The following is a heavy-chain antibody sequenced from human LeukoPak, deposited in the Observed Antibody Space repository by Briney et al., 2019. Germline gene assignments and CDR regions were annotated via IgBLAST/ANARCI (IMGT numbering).Heavy chain of an antibody. CDR3: ARDYGDLSYYYYYYMDV. CDR2: ISSTSSYI. Sequence: PGGSLRLSCAAYGFTFSSYSMNWVRQAPGKGLEWVSSISSTSSYIYYADSVKGRFTIARDNAKNSLYLQMNSLRAEDTAVYYCARDYGDLSYYYYYYMDVWGKGTTVTVSS. CDR1: GFTFSSYS. V-gene: IGHV3-21*01. J-gene: IGHJ6*03. D-gene: IGHD4-17*01.